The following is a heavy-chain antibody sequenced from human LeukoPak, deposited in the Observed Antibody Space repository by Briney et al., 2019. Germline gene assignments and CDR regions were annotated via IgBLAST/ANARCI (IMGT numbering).Heavy chain of an antibody. CDR2: MNPNSGNT. D-gene: IGHD6-13*01. CDR3: ARGIAAPSPDDAFDI. CDR1: GYTFTSYD. J-gene: IGHJ3*02. Sequence: GASVKVSCKSSGYTFTSYDINWVRQATGQGLEWMGWMNPNSGNTGYAQKFQGRVTMTRNTSISTAYMELSSLRSEDTAVYYCARGIAAPSPDDAFDIWGQGTMVTVSS. V-gene: IGHV1-8*01.